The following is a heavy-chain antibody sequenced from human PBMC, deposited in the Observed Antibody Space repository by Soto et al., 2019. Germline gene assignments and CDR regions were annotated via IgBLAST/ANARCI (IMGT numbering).Heavy chain of an antibody. CDR1: GGSISSGGYY. CDR3: ARDVLGYCSSTSCSNTAGMDV. D-gene: IGHD2-2*01. J-gene: IGHJ6*02. V-gene: IGHV4-31*03. Sequence: KPSETLSLTCTVSGGSISSGGYYWSWIRQHPGKGLEWIGYIYYSGSTYYNPSLKSRVTISVDTSKNQFSLKLSSVTAADTAVYYCARDVLGYCSSTSCSNTAGMDVWGQGTTVTVSS. CDR2: IYYSGST.